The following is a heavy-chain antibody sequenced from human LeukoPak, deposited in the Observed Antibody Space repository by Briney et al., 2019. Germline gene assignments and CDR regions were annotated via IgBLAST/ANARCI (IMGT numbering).Heavy chain of an antibody. J-gene: IGHJ4*02. V-gene: IGHV1-18*01. CDR1: GYTFTSYG. CDR2: ISAYNGNT. Sequence: ASVTVSCKASGYTFTSYGISWVRQAPGQGLEWMGWISAYNGNTNYAQKLQGRVTMTTDTSTSTAYMELRSLRSDDTAVYYCARATPYYDFWSGYYIPDYWGQGTLVTVSS. D-gene: IGHD3-3*01. CDR3: ARATPYYDFWSGYYIPDY.